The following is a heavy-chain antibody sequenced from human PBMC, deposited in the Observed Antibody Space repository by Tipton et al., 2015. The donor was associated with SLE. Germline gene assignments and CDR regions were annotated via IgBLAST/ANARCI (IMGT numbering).Heavy chain of an antibody. CDR3: ARDIGGRGGDCYAFDI. CDR2: IYHSGST. D-gene: IGHD2-21*01. V-gene: IGHV4-38-2*02. J-gene: IGHJ3*02. CDR1: GYSISSGYY. Sequence: TLSLTCTVSGYSISSGYYWGWIRQPPGKGLEWIGSIYHSGSTYYNPSLKSRVTISVDTTKNQFSLKLSSVTAADTAVYYCARDIGGRGGDCYAFDIWGQGTMVTVSS.